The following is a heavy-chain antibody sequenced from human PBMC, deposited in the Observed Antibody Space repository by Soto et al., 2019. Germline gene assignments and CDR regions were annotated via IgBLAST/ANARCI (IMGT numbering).Heavy chain of an antibody. Sequence: EVQLLDSGGGLVQPGGSLRLSCAASGFTFSSYAMNWVRQAPGKGLEWVSVISGSGDSTYYADSVKGRFTISRDNSKTTLYLQMNSLRAEDTAVYYCARRGHGTYFGDWGQGTLVTVSS. J-gene: IGHJ4*02. CDR3: ARRGHGTYFGD. CDR1: GFTFSSYA. V-gene: IGHV3-23*01. CDR2: ISGSGDST. D-gene: IGHD6-13*01.